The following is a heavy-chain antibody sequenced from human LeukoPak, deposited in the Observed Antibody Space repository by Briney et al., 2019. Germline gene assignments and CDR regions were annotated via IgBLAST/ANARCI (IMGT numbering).Heavy chain of an antibody. CDR2: IYYSGST. Sequence: SETLSLTCSVFYEFISTKSYYWGWIRQPPGKGLEWIGSIYYSGSTYYNPSLKSRVTISVDTSKNQFSLKVNSVTAADTAMYYCARVKTPGSGELLRHNWFDPWGRGTLVTVSS. CDR1: YEFISTKSYY. V-gene: IGHV4-39*07. J-gene: IGHJ5*02. CDR3: ARVKTPGSGELLRHNWFDP. D-gene: IGHD3-16*01.